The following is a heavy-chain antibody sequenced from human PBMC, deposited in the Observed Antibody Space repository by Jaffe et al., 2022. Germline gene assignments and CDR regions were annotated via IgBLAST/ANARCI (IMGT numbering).Heavy chain of an antibody. Sequence: EVQLVESGGGLVQPGRSLRLSCTASGFTFGDYAMSWVRQAPGKGLEWVGFIRSKAYGGTTEYAASVKGRFTISRDDSKSIAYLQMNSLKTEDTAVYYCTRYRYYYDSSGYYYYYWGQGTLVTVSS. V-gene: IGHV3-49*04. CDR1: GFTFGDYA. CDR2: IRSKAYGGTT. CDR3: TRYRYYYDSSGYYYYY. J-gene: IGHJ4*02. D-gene: IGHD3-22*01.